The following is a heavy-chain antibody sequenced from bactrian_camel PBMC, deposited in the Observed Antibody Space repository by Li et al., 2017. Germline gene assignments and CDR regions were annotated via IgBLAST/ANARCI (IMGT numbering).Heavy chain of an antibody. CDR2: INRYGTT. D-gene: IGHD4*01. Sequence: HVQLVESGGGSVQAGGSLRLSCAVSGDPRSARCMAWFRQGPGKEREGVASINRYGTTLYTDSVKGRFTISRDDAKNTLYLQMNSLKPEDTAMYYCAASRCYYSDNDGGRRLSGDKYNYWGQGTQVTVS. CDR1: GDPRSARC. V-gene: IGHV3S53*01. CDR3: AASRCYYSDNDGGRRLSGDKYNY. J-gene: IGHJ4*01.